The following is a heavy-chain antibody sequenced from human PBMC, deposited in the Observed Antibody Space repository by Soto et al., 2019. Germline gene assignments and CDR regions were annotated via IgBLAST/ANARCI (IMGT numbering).Heavy chain of an antibody. CDR1: GYTFTSYD. J-gene: IGHJ6*03. CDR2: MNPNSGNT. CDR3: ARGRSTYYDILTGYYYYYYYYMDV. D-gene: IGHD3-9*01. V-gene: IGHV1-8*01. Sequence: QVQLVQSGAEVKKPGASVKVSCKASGYTFTSYDINWVRQATGQGLEWMGWMNPNSGNTGYAQKFQGRVTMTRNTSISTAYMELSSLRSEDTAVHYCARGRSTYYDILTGYYYYYYYYMDVWGKGTTVTVSS.